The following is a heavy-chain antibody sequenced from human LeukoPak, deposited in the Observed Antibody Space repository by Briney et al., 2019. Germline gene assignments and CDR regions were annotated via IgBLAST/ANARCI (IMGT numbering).Heavy chain of an antibody. CDR3: AKDGEAFDI. J-gene: IGHJ3*02. V-gene: IGHV3-7*01. CDR2: IKPDGSNK. CDR1: GFTFSGSW. Sequence: GGSLRLSCAASGFTFSGSWMTWVRQAPGKGLEWVANIKPDGSNKYYVGSVKGRFTISRDNGKKSLYLQMNDLRDEDTALCYCAKDGEAFDIWGQGTMVTVSS. D-gene: IGHD3-10*01.